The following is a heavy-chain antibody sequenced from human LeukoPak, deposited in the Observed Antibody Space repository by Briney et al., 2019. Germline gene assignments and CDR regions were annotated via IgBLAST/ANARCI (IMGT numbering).Heavy chain of an antibody. CDR3: ARLSGSGWNDSA. Sequence: ASVKVSCKASGYTFTGYYIHWVRQAPGQGLEWMGWINPKTDDTHYAQNFQGRVTMTRATPISTAYMELRSLRSDDTAVYYCARLSGSGWNDSAWGQGTLIIVSS. CDR1: GYTFTGYY. V-gene: IGHV1-2*02. CDR2: INPKTDDT. J-gene: IGHJ5*02. D-gene: IGHD1-1*01.